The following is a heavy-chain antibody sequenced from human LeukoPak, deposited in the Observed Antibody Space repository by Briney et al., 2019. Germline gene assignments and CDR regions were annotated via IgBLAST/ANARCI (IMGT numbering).Heavy chain of an antibody. D-gene: IGHD3-10*01. CDR3: AKGVQRGSGTYYPHGYFDP. Sequence: PGGSLRLSCAASGFSISTYAMSWVRQAPGKGLEWVSTNSASGAGTYYADSVKGRFTISRDNSKNALYLQMNNLRDEDTATYYCAKGVQRGSGTYYPHGYFDPWGQGTLVTVSS. J-gene: IGHJ5*02. CDR2: NSASGAGT. CDR1: GFSISTYA. V-gene: IGHV3-23*01.